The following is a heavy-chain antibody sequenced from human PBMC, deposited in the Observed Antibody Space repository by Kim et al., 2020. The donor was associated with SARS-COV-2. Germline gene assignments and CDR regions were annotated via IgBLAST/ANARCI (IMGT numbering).Heavy chain of an antibody. Sequence: GGSLRLSCAASGFAFSNYAMSWVRQAPGKGLEWVSGSDGSGDKTFYADSVKGRFTISRDNSMNTLYLQMNSLRVEDTAIYYCAKDRGVYNWNDAFDVWGQGTMITVSS. CDR1: GFAFSNYA. J-gene: IGHJ3*01. V-gene: IGHV3-23*01. CDR2: SDGSGDKT. D-gene: IGHD1-1*01. CDR3: AKDRGVYNWNDAFDV.